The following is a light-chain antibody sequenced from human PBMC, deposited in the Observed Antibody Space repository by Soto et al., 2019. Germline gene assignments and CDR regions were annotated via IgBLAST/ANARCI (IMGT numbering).Light chain of an antibody. CDR2: DSS. CDR3: QQYNSDPYA. CDR1: QPISNW. Sequence: DIHMTQSPSTLSASVGDRVTISCRASQPISNWLARYQQKPGQAPKLLIYDSSRLETGAPPRFSGTGSETQYSLTMSSLHPDDSATYYVQQYNSDPYAFGQGNRLQIK. J-gene: IGKJ2*01. V-gene: IGKV1-5*01.